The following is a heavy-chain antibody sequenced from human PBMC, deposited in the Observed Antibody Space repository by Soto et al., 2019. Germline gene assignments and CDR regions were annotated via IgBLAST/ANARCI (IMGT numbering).Heavy chain of an antibody. CDR2: ISYDGSDQ. CDR3: AKVGSYGYGSNSDVEY. V-gene: IGHV3-30*18. J-gene: IGHJ4*02. Sequence: QVQLVESGGGVVQPGSSLRLSCAVSGFTFRNYGMHWVRQAPGKGLEWVALISYDGSDQYYGESVKGRFTISRDSSKNTLYLDVSSLRPEDTAVYYCAKVGSYGYGSNSDVEYWGQGTMVTVSS. CDR1: GFTFRNYG. D-gene: IGHD5-18*01.